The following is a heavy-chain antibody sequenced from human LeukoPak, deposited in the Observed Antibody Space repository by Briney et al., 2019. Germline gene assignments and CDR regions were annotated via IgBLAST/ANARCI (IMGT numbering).Heavy chain of an antibody. D-gene: IGHD6-19*01. CDR3: ARRVSSGWYVDY. Sequence: GGSLRLSCEASGFTFSIYGMHWVRQAPGKGPEWVAAMSYDGTIEYYADSVKGRFTISRDNSKNTLYLQMNSLRAEDTAVYYCARRVSSGWYVDYWGQGTLVTVSS. V-gene: IGHV3-30*03. CDR2: MSYDGTIE. J-gene: IGHJ4*02. CDR1: GFTFSIYG.